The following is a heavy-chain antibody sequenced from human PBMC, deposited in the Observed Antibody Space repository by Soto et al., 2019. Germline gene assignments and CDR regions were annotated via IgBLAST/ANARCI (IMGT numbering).Heavy chain of an antibody. CDR1: GFTFSSYG. J-gene: IGHJ5*02. CDR3: ARDSSRCSSTSCFNWFDP. CDR2: ISSSSTYI. V-gene: IGHV3-21*01. Sequence: GGSLRLSCAASGFTFSSYGMNWVRQAPGKGLEWVSSISSSSTYIYYADSVKGRFTISRDNAKNSLCLQMNSLRAEDTAVYYCARDSSRCSSTSCFNWFDPWGQGTLVTVSS. D-gene: IGHD2-2*01.